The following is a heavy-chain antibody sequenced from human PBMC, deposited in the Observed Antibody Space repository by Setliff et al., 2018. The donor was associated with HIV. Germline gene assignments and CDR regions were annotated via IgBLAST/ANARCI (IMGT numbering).Heavy chain of an antibody. J-gene: IGHJ3*02. Sequence: GGSLRLSCAASGFTFSSSWMTWVRQAPGKGLEWVAFNKYYADSVKGRFTISRDNSKNTLYLQMNSLRAEDTAVYYCTKTLFSAVIRGDAFDIWGRGTVVTVSS. D-gene: IGHD2-21*01. CDR3: TKTLFSAVIRGDAFDI. CDR2: NK. V-gene: IGHV3-30*02. CDR1: GFTFSSSW.